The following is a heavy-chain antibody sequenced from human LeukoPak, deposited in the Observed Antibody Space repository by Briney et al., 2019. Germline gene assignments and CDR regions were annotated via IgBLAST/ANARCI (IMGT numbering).Heavy chain of an antibody. V-gene: IGHV7-4-1*02. Sequence: ASVKVSCTASGYTFTSYAMNWVRQAPGQGLEWMGWINTNTGNPTYAQGFTGRFVFSLDTSVSTAYLQISSLKAEDTAVYYCAREWESHYYYYGMDVWGQGTTVTVSS. J-gene: IGHJ6*02. CDR1: GYTFTSYA. CDR2: INTNTGNP. D-gene: IGHD1-26*01. CDR3: AREWESHYYYYGMDV.